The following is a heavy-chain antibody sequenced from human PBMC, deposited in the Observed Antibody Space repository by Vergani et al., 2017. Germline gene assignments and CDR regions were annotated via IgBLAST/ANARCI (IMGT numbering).Heavy chain of an antibody. CDR3: ARASKGDYGETTSYYYYMDV. J-gene: IGHJ6*03. D-gene: IGHD4-17*01. V-gene: IGHV4-34*01. CDR1: GGSFSGYY. CDR2: INHSGST. Sequence: QVQLQQWGAGLLKPSETLSLTCAVYGGSFSGYYWSWIRQPPGKGLEWIGEINHSGSTNYNPSLKSRVTISVDTSKNQFSLKLSSVTAADTAVYYFARASKGDYGETTSYYYYMDVWGKGTTVTVSS.